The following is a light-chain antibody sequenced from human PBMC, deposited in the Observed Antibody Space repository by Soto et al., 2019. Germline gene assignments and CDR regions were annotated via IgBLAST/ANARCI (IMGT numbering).Light chain of an antibody. CDR2: TAS. Sequence: DLQMTQSPSSLSASVGDRVTITCRASQSISSYLNWYQQKPGKAPKLLIYTASSLQSGVPSRFSGSGSGTDFTLTISSLQPEDFATYYCQQSYSTFTWTFGQGTKVEI. CDR3: QQSYSTFTWT. J-gene: IGKJ1*01. V-gene: IGKV1-39*01. CDR1: QSISSY.